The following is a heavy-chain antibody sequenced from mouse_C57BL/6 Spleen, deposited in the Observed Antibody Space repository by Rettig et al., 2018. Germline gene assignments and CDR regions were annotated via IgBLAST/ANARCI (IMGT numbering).Heavy chain of an antibody. CDR1: GYTFTDHT. Sequence: QVQLQQSDAELVKPGASVKMSCKVSGYTFTDHTIHWMKQRPEQGLEWIGYFYPRYGSTLYNEKFKGKATLTADKSSSTAYMQLNSLTSEDCAVYFCAKYAPYYFDYWGQGTTLTVSS. CDR2: FYPRYGST. V-gene: IGHV1-78*01. CDR3: AKYAPYYFDY. J-gene: IGHJ2*01.